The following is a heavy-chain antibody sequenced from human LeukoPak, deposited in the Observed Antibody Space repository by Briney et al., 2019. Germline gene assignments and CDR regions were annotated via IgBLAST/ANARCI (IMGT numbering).Heavy chain of an antibody. CDR2: ISGSGGST. CDR1: GFTFSSYA. Sequence: PGGSLRLSCAASGFTFSSYAMSWVRQAPGKGLEWVSAISGSGGSTYYADSVKGRFTISRDNSKNTLYLQMNSLGAEDTAVYYCARDRDAAVAYFDYWGQGTLVTVSS. D-gene: IGHD4-23*01. V-gene: IGHV3-23*01. J-gene: IGHJ4*02. CDR3: ARDRDAAVAYFDY.